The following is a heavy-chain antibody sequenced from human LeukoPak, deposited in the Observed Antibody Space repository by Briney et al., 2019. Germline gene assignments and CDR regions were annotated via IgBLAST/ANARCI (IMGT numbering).Heavy chain of an antibody. D-gene: IGHD3-22*01. V-gene: IGHV3-30*02. CDR1: GFTFSSYG. J-gene: IGHJ4*02. CDR2: LRYDGSNK. CDR3: ANPGYYDSSGYPSRFDY. Sequence: PGGSLRLSCAASGFTFSSYGMHWVRQAPGKGLGWVAFLRYDGSNKYFADSVKGRFTISRDNSKNTLYLQMNSLRVEDTAVYYCANPGYYDSSGYPSRFDYWGQGTLVTVSS.